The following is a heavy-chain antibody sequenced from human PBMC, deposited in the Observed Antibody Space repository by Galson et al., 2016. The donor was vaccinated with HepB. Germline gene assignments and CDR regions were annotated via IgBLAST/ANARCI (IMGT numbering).Heavy chain of an antibody. V-gene: IGHV3-23*01. Sequence: SLRLSCAASGFRFGVYAMSWVRQVPGKGLEWVSGTGGSGDATFYADSVRGRFSISRDNPKNTLYLEMNSLRAEDTAVYYCVKGEYDLWSARYRLWGQGTLVTVSS. D-gene: IGHD3-3*01. CDR1: GFRFGVYA. CDR3: VKGEYDLWSARYRL. CDR2: TGGSGDAT. J-gene: IGHJ1*01.